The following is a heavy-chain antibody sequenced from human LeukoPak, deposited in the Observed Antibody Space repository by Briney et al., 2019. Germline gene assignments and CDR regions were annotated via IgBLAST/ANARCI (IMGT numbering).Heavy chain of an antibody. J-gene: IGHJ4*02. D-gene: IGHD5-18*01. CDR2: IYHSGST. Sequence: SETLSLTCTVSGYSISSGYYWGWIRQPPGKGLEWIGRIYHSGSTYYNQSLKSRVTISVDTSKNQFSLKLSSVTAADTAVYYCARRGDSYALFDYWGQGTLVTVSS. CDR3: ARRGDSYALFDY. V-gene: IGHV4-38-2*02. CDR1: GYSISSGYY.